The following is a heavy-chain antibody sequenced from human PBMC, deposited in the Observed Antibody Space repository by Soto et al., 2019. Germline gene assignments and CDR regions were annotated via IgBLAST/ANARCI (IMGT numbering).Heavy chain of an antibody. V-gene: IGHV3-30*18. CDR3: AKDVVRGVNDY. CDR2: ISYDGSNK. D-gene: IGHD3-10*01. J-gene: IGHJ4*02. CDR1: GFTFSSYG. Sequence: GGSLRLSCAASGFTFSSYGMHWVRQAPGKGLEWVAVISYDGSNKYYADSVKGRFTISRDNSKNTLYLQMNSLRAEDTAVYYCAKDVVRGVNDYWGQGTLVTVS.